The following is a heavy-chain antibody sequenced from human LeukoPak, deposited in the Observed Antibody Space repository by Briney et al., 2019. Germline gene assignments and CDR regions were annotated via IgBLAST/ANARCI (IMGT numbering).Heavy chain of an antibody. V-gene: IGHV1-18*01. Sequence: ASVKVSCKASGYTFTSYGITWVRQPPGQGLEGMGWISGYNGNTIYAQKLQGRVTMTTDTSTSTAYMELRSLRSDDTAVYYCARAFDYYYGMDVWGQGTTVTVSS. J-gene: IGHJ6*02. CDR3: ARAFDYYYGMDV. CDR1: GYTFTSYG. CDR2: ISGYNGNT.